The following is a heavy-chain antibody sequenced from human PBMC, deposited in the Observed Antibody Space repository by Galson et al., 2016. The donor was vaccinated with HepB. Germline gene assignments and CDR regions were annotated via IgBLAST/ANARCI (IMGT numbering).Heavy chain of an antibody. CDR3: AREGYSSGHCGAFDI. V-gene: IGHV3-23*01. CDR2: IGGSGGSA. D-gene: IGHD6-19*01. J-gene: IGHJ3*02. CDR1: GYTFSSYA. Sequence: SLRLSCAASGYTFSSYAMSWVRQAPGKGLEWVSGIGGSGGSAYYADSVKGRFTISRDNSKNTVYLQMDSLRADDTALYFCAREGYSSGHCGAFDIWGRGTVVAVSS.